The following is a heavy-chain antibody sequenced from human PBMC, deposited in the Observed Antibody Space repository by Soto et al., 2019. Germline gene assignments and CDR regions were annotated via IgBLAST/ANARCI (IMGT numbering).Heavy chain of an antibody. D-gene: IGHD4-17*01. V-gene: IGHV3-21*01. J-gene: IGHJ6*02. CDR1: GFTFSSYS. Sequence: GGSLRLSCAASGFTFSSYSMNWVRQAPGKGLEWVSSISSSSSYIYYADSVKGRFTISRDNAKNSLYLQMNSLRAEDTAVYYCARTTVTIDYYYGMDVWGQGTTVTVSS. CDR2: ISSSSSYI. CDR3: ARTTVTIDYYYGMDV.